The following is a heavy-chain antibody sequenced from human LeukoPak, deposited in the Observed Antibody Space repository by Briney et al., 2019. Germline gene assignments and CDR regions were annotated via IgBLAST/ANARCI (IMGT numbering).Heavy chain of an antibody. CDR1: GGSISSSNW. Sequence: SGTLSLTCAVSGGSISSSNWWSWVRQPPGKGLEWIGEIYHSGSTNYNPSLKSRVTISVDKSKNQFSLKLSSVTAADTAVYYCARVTMVRGVFYYYYYYMDVWGKGTTVTISS. J-gene: IGHJ6*03. CDR2: IYHSGST. D-gene: IGHD3-10*01. CDR3: ARVTMVRGVFYYYYYYMDV. V-gene: IGHV4-4*02.